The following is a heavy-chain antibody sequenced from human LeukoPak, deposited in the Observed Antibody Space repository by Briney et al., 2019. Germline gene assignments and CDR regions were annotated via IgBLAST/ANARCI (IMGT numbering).Heavy chain of an antibody. CDR2: ISSSGSYM. D-gene: IGHD5-12*01. Sequence: KTGGSLRLSCAASGFTLSGYTLNWVRQAPGKGLEWVSSISSSGSYMYYADSVKGRFTISRDNAKNSLYLQMNSLRAEDTAVYYCARAGYSGYVYLFDYWGQGALVTVSP. J-gene: IGHJ4*02. CDR1: GFTLSGYT. CDR3: ARAGYSGYVYLFDY. V-gene: IGHV3-21*06.